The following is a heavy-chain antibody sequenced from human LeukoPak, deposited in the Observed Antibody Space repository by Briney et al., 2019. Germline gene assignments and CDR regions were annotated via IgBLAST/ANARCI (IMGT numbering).Heavy chain of an antibody. CDR3: AKDLYSFGPFDY. CDR1: GFTFSSYA. Sequence: RGSLRLSCAASGFTFSSYAMSWVRQAPGKGLEWVSGISGSGGSTYYADSVKGRFTISRDNSKNTLYLQMNSLRAEDTAVYYCAKDLYSFGPFDYWGQGTLVTVSS. D-gene: IGHD5-18*01. CDR2: ISGSGGST. V-gene: IGHV3-23*01. J-gene: IGHJ4*02.